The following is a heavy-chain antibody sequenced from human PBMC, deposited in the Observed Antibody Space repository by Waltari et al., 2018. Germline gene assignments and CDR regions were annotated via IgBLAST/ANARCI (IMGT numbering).Heavy chain of an antibody. CDR2: IYHSGST. J-gene: IGHJ4*02. V-gene: IGHV4-38-2*01. CDR1: GYSISSGYY. D-gene: IGHD6-19*01. CDR3: ARHSSGWPRSFDY. Sequence: QVQLQESGPGLVKPSETLSLTCAVSGYSISSGYYWGWIRQPPGEGLEWIGSIYHSGSTYYNPSLKSRVTISVDTSKNQFSLKLSSVTAADTAVYYCARHSSGWPRSFDYWGQGTLVTVSS.